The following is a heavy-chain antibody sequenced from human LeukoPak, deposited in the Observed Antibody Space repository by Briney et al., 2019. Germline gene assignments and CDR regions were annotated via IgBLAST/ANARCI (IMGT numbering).Heavy chain of an antibody. CDR2: INAGNGNT. J-gene: IGHJ1*01. CDR3: AREEYYYDSSGYYLAEYFQH. D-gene: IGHD3-22*01. Sequence: ASVKVSCTASGYTFTSYAMHWVRQAPGQRLEWMGWINAGNGNTKYSQEFQGRVTITRDTSASTAYMELSSLRSEDMAVYYCAREEYYYDSSGYYLAEYFQHWGQGTLVTVSS. CDR1: GYTFTSYA. V-gene: IGHV1-3*03.